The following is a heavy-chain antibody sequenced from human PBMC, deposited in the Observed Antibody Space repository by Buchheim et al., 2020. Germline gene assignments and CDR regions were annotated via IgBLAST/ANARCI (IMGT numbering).Heavy chain of an antibody. CDR3: ARGRTTGTTGSDY. V-gene: IGHV4-34*01. Sequence: QVQLQQWGAGLLKPSETLSLTCAVYGGSFSGYYWSWIRQPPGKGLEWIGEINHSGSTNYNPSLKSRVTISVDTTKKQCSLKLSSVTAADTAVYYCARGRTTGTTGSDYWGQGTL. D-gene: IGHD1-1*01. CDR2: INHSGST. CDR1: GGSFSGYY. J-gene: IGHJ4*02.